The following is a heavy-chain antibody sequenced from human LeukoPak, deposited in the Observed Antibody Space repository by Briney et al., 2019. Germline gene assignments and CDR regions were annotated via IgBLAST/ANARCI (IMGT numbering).Heavy chain of an antibody. CDR3: ARGARFKPGTWFDP. V-gene: IGHV4-34*01. CDR2: INHSGST. CDR1: GGSFSDYY. J-gene: IGHJ5*02. D-gene: IGHD1-1*01. Sequence: SGTLSLTCAVYGGSFSDYYWTWIRQPPGKGLEQIGEINHSGSTNYNPSLKSRVTISLDTSRNQLSLNLSPVTAADTTLYYCARGARFKPGTWFDPWGQGTLVTVSS.